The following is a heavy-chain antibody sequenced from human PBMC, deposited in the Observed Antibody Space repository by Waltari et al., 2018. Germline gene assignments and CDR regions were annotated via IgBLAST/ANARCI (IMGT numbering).Heavy chain of an antibody. V-gene: IGHV4-39*01. CDR2: IYYSGGT. J-gene: IGHJ4*02. D-gene: IGHD2-2*01. CDR1: GGSISSSSYY. CDR3: ARNEVNVVVPVSYFDY. Sequence: QLQLQESGPGLVKPSETLSLTCTVSGGSISSSSYYWGWIRQPPGKGLEWIGSIYYSGGTYHNPSLNSRVTISVDTSKIQFSLKLCSVTAADTAVYYCARNEVNVVVPVSYFDYWGQGTLVTVSS.